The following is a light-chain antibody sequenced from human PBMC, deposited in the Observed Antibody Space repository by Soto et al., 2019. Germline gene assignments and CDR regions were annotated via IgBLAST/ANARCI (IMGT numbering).Light chain of an antibody. Sequence: QSALTQPASVSGSPGQSITISCTGSSSNIGAGYDVHWYQQLPGTAPKLLTYGNSNRPSGVPDRFSGSKSGTSASLAITGLQAEDEADYYCQSYDSSLSGYVFGTGTKVTVL. CDR2: GNS. V-gene: IGLV1-40*01. J-gene: IGLJ1*01. CDR3: QSYDSSLSGYV. CDR1: SSNIGAGYD.